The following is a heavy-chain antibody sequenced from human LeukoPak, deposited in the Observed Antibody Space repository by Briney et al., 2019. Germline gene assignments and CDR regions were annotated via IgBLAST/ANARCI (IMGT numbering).Heavy chain of an antibody. CDR2: ISYDGSNK. V-gene: IGHV3-30-3*01. CDR1: GFTFSSYA. CDR3: ARGVTDDGGY. D-gene: IGHD1-1*01. J-gene: IGHJ4*02. Sequence: GRSLRLSCAASGFTFSSYAMHWVRQAPGKGLEWVAVISYDGSNKYYADSVKGRFTISRDNSKNTLYLRMNSLRAEDTAVYYCARGVTDDGGYWGQGTLVTVSS.